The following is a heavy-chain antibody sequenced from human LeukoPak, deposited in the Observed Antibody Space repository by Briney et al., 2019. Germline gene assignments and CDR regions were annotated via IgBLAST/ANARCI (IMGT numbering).Heavy chain of an antibody. CDR1: GFTFDDYA. D-gene: IGHD5-24*01. CDR2: ISWNSGSI. V-gene: IGHV3-9*01. CDR3: AREWLQSRDAFDI. Sequence: GGSLRFSCAASGFTFDDYAMHWVRQAPGKGLEWVSGISWNSGSIGYADSVKGRFTISRDNAKNSLYLQMNSLRAEDTALYYCAREWLQSRDAFDIWGQGTMVTVSS. J-gene: IGHJ3*02.